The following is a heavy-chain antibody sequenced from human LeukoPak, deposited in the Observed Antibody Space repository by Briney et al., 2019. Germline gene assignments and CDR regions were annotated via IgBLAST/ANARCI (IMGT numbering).Heavy chain of an antibody. CDR2: IYTSGST. CDR1: GGSISSYY. Sequence: PSETLSLTCTVSGGSISSYYWSWIRQPAEKGLEWIGRIYTSGSTNYNPSLKSRVTMSVDTSKNQFSLKLSSVTAADTAVYYCARDSITMVRGPNWLDPWGQGTLVTVSS. CDR3: ARDSITMVRGPNWLDP. V-gene: IGHV4-4*07. D-gene: IGHD3-10*01. J-gene: IGHJ5*02.